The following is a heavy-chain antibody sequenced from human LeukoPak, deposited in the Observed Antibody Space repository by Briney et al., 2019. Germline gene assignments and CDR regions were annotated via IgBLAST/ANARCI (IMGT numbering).Heavy chain of an antibody. CDR2: INPSGGST. CDR3: ARDTLIVGATNTLDY. Sequence: ASVKVSCKASGNTFTSYYMHWVRQAPGQGLEWMGIINPSGGSTSYAQKFQGRVTMTRDTSTSTVYMELSSLRSEDTAVYYCARDTLIVGATNTLDYWGQGTLVTVSS. J-gene: IGHJ4*02. V-gene: IGHV1-46*01. D-gene: IGHD1-26*01. CDR1: GNTFTSYY.